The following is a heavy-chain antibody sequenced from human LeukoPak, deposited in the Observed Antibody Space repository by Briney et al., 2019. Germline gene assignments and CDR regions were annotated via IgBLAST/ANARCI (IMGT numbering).Heavy chain of an antibody. CDR1: GFTFSSYS. CDR3: AKESASGDGGCRSLSDY. V-gene: IGHV3-23*01. J-gene: IGHJ4*02. Sequence: GGSLRLSCAASGFTFSSYSMSWVRQAPGKGLEWVSIISGSGSITDYADSVKGRFTVSRDNSKNTMSLQMSSLRAEDTAIYYCAKESASGDGGCRSLSDYWGQGTLVAVSS. D-gene: IGHD2-21*02. CDR2: ISGSGSIT.